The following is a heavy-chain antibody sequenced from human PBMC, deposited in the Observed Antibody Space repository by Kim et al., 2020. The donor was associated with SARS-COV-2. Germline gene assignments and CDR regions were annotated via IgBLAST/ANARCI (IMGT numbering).Heavy chain of an antibody. CDR1: GFTFSSYW. Sequence: GGSLRLSCAASGFTFSSYWMHWVRQAPGKGLVWVSRINSDGISTSYADSVKGRFTISRDNAKNTLYLQMNSLRAEDTAVYYCARDRAGTIAAAGRVIDYWGQGTLVTVSS. V-gene: IGHV3-74*01. CDR3: ARDRAGTIAAAGRVIDY. J-gene: IGHJ4*02. D-gene: IGHD6-13*01. CDR2: INSDGIST.